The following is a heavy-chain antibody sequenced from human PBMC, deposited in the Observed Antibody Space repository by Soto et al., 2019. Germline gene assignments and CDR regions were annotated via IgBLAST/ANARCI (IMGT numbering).Heavy chain of an antibody. V-gene: IGHV3-74*01. Sequence: GGSLRLSCAASGFSFNDNWMHWVRQVPGKGLMWVSRLKSDGRDTIYADSVKGRFTVSRDSAKNTLYLQMNSLRVEDTAVYYCVREMPVPIRGGYYYYSVLDAWGQGTTVPVSS. D-gene: IGHD2-2*01. CDR3: VREMPVPIRGGYYYYSVLDA. J-gene: IGHJ6*02. CDR1: GFSFNDNW. CDR2: LKSDGRDT.